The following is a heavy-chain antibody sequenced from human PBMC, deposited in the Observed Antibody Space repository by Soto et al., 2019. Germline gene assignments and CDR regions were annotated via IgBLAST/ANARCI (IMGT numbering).Heavy chain of an antibody. V-gene: IGHV4-59*01. J-gene: IGHJ4*02. Sequence: PSETLSLTCTVSGGSISSYYWSWIRQPPGKGLEWIGYIYYSGSTNYNPSLKSRVTISVDTSKNQFSLKLSSVTAADTAVYYCARANGYYGSGSYYDDYWGQGTLVTVSS. CDR2: IYYSGST. CDR3: ARANGYYGSGSYYDDY. D-gene: IGHD3-10*01. CDR1: GGSISSYY.